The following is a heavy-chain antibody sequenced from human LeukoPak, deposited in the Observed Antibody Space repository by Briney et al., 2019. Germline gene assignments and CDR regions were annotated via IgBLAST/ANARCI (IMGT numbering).Heavy chain of an antibody. J-gene: IGHJ4*02. CDR1: GISFSTYG. CDR3: AKDRYSGYVGLFDY. D-gene: IGHD5-12*01. V-gene: IGHV3-30*18. CDR2: ISYDGSNK. Sequence: GGSLRLPCAASGISFSTYGMHWVRQAPGKGLEWVAVISYDGSNKYYADSVKGRFTISRDNSKNTLYLQMNSLRAEDTAVYYCAKDRYSGYVGLFDYWGQGTLVTVSS.